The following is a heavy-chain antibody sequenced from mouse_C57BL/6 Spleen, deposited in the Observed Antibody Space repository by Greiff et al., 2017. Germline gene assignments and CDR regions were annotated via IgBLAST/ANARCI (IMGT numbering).Heavy chain of an antibody. V-gene: IGHV1-53*01. CDR3: ARPLRPLYAMDY. CDR1: GYTFTSYW. J-gene: IGHJ4*01. D-gene: IGHD3-2*02. CDR2: INPSNGGT. Sequence: QVQLKESGTELVKPGASVKLSCKASGYTFTSYWMHWVKQRPGQGLEWIGNINPSNGGTNYNEKFKSKATLTVDKSSSTAYMQLSSLTSEDSAVYYCARPLRPLYAMDYWGQGTSVTVSS.